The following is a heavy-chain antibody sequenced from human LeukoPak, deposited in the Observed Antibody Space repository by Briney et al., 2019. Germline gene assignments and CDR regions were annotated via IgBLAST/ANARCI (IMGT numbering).Heavy chain of an antibody. Sequence: GSLRLSCSASGFTFSSYNMNWVRQAPGKGLEWVSSISSGTSYIYYADSVKGRFTISRDNAKNSLYLQMNSLRAEDTAVYYCARDRSTIVRSFDYWGQGTLVTVSS. D-gene: IGHD1-26*01. J-gene: IGHJ4*02. CDR3: ARDRSTIVRSFDY. V-gene: IGHV3-21*01. CDR2: ISSGTSYI. CDR1: GFTFSSYN.